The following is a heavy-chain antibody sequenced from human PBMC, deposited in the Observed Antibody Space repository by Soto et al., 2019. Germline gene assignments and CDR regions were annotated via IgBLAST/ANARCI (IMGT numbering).Heavy chain of an antibody. V-gene: IGHV1-69*06. Sequence: QVQLVQSGAEVKKPGSSVKVSCRGSGGTFSTYAISWVRQAPGQGFEWLGGTIPIFATPTYAQKFQGRVTITADKSTSTAYMELSRLTSEDTAVYYCARGGPVIIPAATNWFDPWGQGTLVSVSS. CDR2: TIPIFATP. CDR3: ARGGPVIIPAATNWFDP. D-gene: IGHD2-2*01. CDR1: GGTFSTYA. J-gene: IGHJ5*02.